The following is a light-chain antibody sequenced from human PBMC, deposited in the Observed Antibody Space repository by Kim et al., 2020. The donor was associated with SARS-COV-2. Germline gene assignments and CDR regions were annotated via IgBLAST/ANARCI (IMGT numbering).Light chain of an antibody. Sequence: ASVGDRLTIPCRANESISRWLAWYQQTPGKAPKLLIYKASSLESGVPSRFSGSGYGTEFFLTISSLQPDDFVTYFCQQYSAFPWTFGQGTKVDIK. CDR1: ESISRW. V-gene: IGKV1-5*03. CDR2: KAS. J-gene: IGKJ1*01. CDR3: QQYSAFPWT.